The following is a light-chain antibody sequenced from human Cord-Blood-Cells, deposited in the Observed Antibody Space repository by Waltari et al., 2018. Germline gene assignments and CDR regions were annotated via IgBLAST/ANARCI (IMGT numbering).Light chain of an antibody. CDR2: GAS. CDR3: QQYGSSPWT. V-gene: IGKV3-20*01. Sequence: EIVLTQSPGTLSLSPGERATLSCRASQSVSSSYLAWYQQKPGQAPRILIYGASCRATGIPDRFSGRGSGTDFTLTISRREPEDFAVYYCQQYGSSPWTFGQGTKVEIK. J-gene: IGKJ1*01. CDR1: QSVSSSY.